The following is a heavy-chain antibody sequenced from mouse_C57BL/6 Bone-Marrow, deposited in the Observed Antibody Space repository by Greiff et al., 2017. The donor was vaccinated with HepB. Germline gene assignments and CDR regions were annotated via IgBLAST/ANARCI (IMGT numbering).Heavy chain of an antibody. D-gene: IGHD1-1*01. V-gene: IGHV10-3*01. J-gene: IGHJ3*01. CDR1: GFTFNTYA. CDR3: VRGAITTVVAKGFAY. CDR2: IRSKSSNYAT. Sequence: VQLVESGGGLVQPKGSLKLSCAASGFTFNTYAMHWVRQAPGKGLEWVARIRSKSSNYATYYADSVKDRFTISRDDSQSMLYLQMNNLKTEDTAMYYCVRGAITTVVAKGFAYWGQGTLVTVSA.